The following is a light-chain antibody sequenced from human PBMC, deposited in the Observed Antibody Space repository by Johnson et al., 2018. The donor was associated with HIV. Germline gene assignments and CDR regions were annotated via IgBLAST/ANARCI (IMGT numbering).Light chain of an antibody. CDR1: SSNIGNNY. J-gene: IGLJ1*01. Sequence: QSVLTQPPSVSAAPRQKVTISCSGSSSNIGNNYVSWYQQLPGTAPKLLIYEDNKRPSGIPDRFSGSKSATSATLGITGLQTGDEADYYCGTWDSSLSAGIFGTGTKVTVL. V-gene: IGLV1-51*02. CDR2: EDN. CDR3: GTWDSSLSAGI.